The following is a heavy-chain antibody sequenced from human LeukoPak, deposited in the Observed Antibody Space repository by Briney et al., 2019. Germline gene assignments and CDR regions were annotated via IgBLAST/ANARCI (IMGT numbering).Heavy chain of an antibody. Sequence: GGSLRLYCAASGFILHNHAMHWVRQAPGKGPEWVSLIDWDSSRTFYTESVKGRFTVSRDNSKNSLFLQMNSLRAEDTALYYCARGELSTSRRTDFWGQGTLVTVST. CDR3: ARGELSTSRRTDF. V-gene: IGHV3-43D*04. J-gene: IGHJ4*02. D-gene: IGHD2-2*01. CDR1: GFILHNHA. CDR2: IDWDSSRT.